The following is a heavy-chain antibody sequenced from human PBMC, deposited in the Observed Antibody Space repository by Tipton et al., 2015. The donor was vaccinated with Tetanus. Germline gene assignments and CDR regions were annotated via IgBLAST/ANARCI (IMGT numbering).Heavy chain of an antibody. CDR2: ITAYNGNT. J-gene: IGHJ3*02. CDR3: ARGLSISMIVVVSAFDI. CDR1: GYTFTSYG. Sequence: QSGPEVKKPGASVKVSCKASGYTFTSYGISWVRQAPGQGLEWMGWITAYNGNTNYAQKLQGRVTMTTDTSTSTAYMELRSLGSDGTAVYYCARGLSISMIVVVSAFDIWGQGTMVTVSS. V-gene: IGHV1-18*01. D-gene: IGHD3-22*01.